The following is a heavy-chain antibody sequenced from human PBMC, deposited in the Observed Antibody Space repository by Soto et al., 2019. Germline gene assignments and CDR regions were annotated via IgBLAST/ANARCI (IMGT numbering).Heavy chain of an antibody. J-gene: IGHJ5*02. CDR2: ISAYNGNT. CDR3: ARGPIAAAGLNWFDP. V-gene: IGHV1-18*01. CDR1: GYTFTSYG. D-gene: IGHD6-13*01. Sequence: ASVKVSCKASGYTFTSYGISWVRQAPGQGLEWMGWISAYNGNTNYAQKLQGRVTMTTDTSTSTDYMELRSLRSDDTAVYYCARGPIAAAGLNWFDPWGQGTLVTVSS.